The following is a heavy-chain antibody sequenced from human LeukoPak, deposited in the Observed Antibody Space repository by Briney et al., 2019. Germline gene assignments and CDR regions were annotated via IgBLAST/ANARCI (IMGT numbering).Heavy chain of an antibody. J-gene: IGHJ5*02. CDR2: IWYDGSNK. Sequence: GRSLRLSCAASGSTFSSYGMHWVRQAPGKGLEWVAVIWYDGSNKYYADSVKGRFTISRDNSKNTLYLQMNSLRAEDTAVYYCARCRSGDCYQNWFDPWGQGTLVTVSS. CDR1: GSTFSSYG. V-gene: IGHV3-33*01. CDR3: ARCRSGDCYQNWFDP. D-gene: IGHD2-21*02.